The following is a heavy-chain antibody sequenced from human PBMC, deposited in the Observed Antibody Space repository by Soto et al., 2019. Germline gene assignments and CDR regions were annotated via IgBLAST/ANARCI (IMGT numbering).Heavy chain of an antibody. CDR3: ARDRRGYYFDY. V-gene: IGHV3-30-3*01. CDR1: GFTFSSYA. Sequence: QVQLVESGGGVVQPGRSLRLSCAASGFTFSSYAMHWVSQAPGKGLEWVAVISYDGSNKYYADSVKGRFTISRDNSKNTLYLQMNSLRAEDTAVYYCARDRRGYYFDYWGQGTLVTVSS. J-gene: IGHJ4*02. CDR2: ISYDGSNK. D-gene: IGHD3-10*01.